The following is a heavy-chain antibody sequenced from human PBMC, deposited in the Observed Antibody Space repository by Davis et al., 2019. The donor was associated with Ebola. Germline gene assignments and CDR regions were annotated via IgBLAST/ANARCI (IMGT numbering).Heavy chain of an antibody. CDR1: GFTPNNYN. CDR2: ISSSSSTI. Sequence: PAGSLTLSCAASGFTPNNYNMNWVRQAPGKGLECVSYISSSSSTIYYADSVKGRFTISRDNAKNSLYLQMNSLRDEDTAVYYCARPGRGYSGYDGMDVWGQGTTVTVSS. D-gene: IGHD5-12*01. J-gene: IGHJ6*02. V-gene: IGHV3-48*02. CDR3: ARPGRGYSGYDGMDV.